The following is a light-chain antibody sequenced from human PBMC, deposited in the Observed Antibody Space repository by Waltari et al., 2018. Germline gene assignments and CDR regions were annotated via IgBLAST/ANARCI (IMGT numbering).Light chain of an antibody. CDR3: QHYVTLPGT. J-gene: IGKJ1*01. CDR1: QSVGRS. V-gene: IGKV3-20*01. CDR2: GAS. Sequence: EIVFTPSPATLSLSPGNGATLSCRTSQSVGRSLAWYQQKRGQAPRLLIYGASSRATGIPERFSGSGSGTDFSLTISRLEPEDFAVYYCQHYVTLPGTFGQGTKVEIK.